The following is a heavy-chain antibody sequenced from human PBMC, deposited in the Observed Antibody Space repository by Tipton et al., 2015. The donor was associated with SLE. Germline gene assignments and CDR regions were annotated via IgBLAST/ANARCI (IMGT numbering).Heavy chain of an antibody. CDR2: ISTYNGNP. CDR3: ARGPWGVGDY. Sequence: QLVQSGAEVKKPGASVKVSCKASGSTFTTYDITWVRQAPGQGLGWMGWISTYNGNPKYVQKFQGRVTMTTDTSTSTAYMEVKSLRSGDTAVYYCARGPWGVGDYWGQGTLVTVSS. CDR1: GSTFTTYD. V-gene: IGHV1-18*01. J-gene: IGHJ4*02. D-gene: IGHD3-10*01.